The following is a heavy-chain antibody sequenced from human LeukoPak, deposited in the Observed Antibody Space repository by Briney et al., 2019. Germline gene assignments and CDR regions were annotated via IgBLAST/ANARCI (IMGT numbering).Heavy chain of an antibody. CDR1: GGSISNYY. D-gene: IGHD2-15*01. J-gene: IGHJ5*02. CDR3: VRREGYSSSPLGS. CDR2: VHSSGIN. V-gene: IGHV4-59*01. Sequence: PSETLSLTCTVSGGSISNYYWTWIRQPPGEGLEWIGYVHSSGINHYSPAVRSRVTMSLDTSKNQFSLNLSSVTAADTAFYYCVRREGYSSSPLGSWGQGTLVTVSS.